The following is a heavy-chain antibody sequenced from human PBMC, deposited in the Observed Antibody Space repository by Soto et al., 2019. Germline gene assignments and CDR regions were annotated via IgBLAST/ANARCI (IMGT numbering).Heavy chain of an antibody. Sequence: LSLTCTVSGGSISSYYWNWIRQSPGKGLEWIGYIYYSGSTNYNPSLKSRVTISLDTSKNQFSLKLSSVTAADTAVYYCARKYRDGYDFWGQGTLVTVSS. CDR1: GGSISSYY. CDR2: IYYSGST. J-gene: IGHJ4*02. CDR3: ARKYRDGYDF. V-gene: IGHV4-59*08. D-gene: IGHD6-6*01.